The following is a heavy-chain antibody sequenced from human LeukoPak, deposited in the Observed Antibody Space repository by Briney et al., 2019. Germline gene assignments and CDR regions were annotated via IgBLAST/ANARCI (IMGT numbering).Heavy chain of an antibody. D-gene: IGHD6-19*01. V-gene: IGHV3-9*01. CDR3: AKDGSHGIAVAGDY. CDR1: GFTFDDYA. CDR2: ISWNSGSI. J-gene: IGHJ4*02. Sequence: TGGSLRLSCAASGFTFDDYAMHWVRQAPGKGLEWVSGISWNSGSIGYADSVKGRFTISRDNAKNSLYLQMNSLRAEDTALYYCAKDGSHGIAVAGDYWGQGTLVTVSS.